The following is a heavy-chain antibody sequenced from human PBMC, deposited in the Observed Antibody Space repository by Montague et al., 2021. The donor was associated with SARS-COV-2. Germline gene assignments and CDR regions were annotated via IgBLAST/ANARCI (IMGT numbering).Heavy chain of an antibody. CDR1: GFTFSSYW. D-gene: IGHD3-10*01. CDR3: ASVGKARYYYGSGSNYYGMDV. Sequence: SLRLSCAASGFTFSSYWMHWVRQAPGKGLVWVSRINSDGSSTSYADSVKGRFTISRDNAKNTLYLQMNSLRAEDTAVYYCASVGKARYYYGSGSNYYGMDVWGQGTTVTVSS. J-gene: IGHJ6*02. V-gene: IGHV3-74*01. CDR2: INSDGSST.